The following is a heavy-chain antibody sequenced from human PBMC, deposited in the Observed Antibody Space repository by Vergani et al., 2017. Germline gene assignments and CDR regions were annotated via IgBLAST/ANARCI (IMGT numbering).Heavy chain of an antibody. CDR3: ATYQRWVLTEFAPFDN. J-gene: IGHJ4*02. CDR1: GGSLSDVC. D-gene: IGHD3-9*01. V-gene: IGHV1-24*01. CDR2: FQPDDGES. Sequence: QVKLVQSGADVKKPGASVKVSCKVSGGSLSDVCLHWVRQPPGKGLEWMGSFQPDDGESVSAQKFHGRVTMTGDISTNTVYMDLTRLTSDDTAVYYCATYQRWVLTEFAPFDNWGLGTLVTVSS.